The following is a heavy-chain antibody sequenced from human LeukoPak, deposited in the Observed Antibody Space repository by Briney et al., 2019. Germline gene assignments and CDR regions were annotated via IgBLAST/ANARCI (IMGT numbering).Heavy chain of an antibody. Sequence: ASVKVSCKAPGYTFTGYYMHWVRQAPGQGLEWMGRINPNSGGTNYAQKFQGRVTMTRDTSISTAYMELSRLRSDDTAVYYCARARDRSIGDAFDIWGQGTMVTVSS. CDR2: INPNSGGT. CDR1: GYTFTGYY. J-gene: IGHJ3*02. V-gene: IGHV1-2*06. D-gene: IGHD5-24*01. CDR3: ARARDRSIGDAFDI.